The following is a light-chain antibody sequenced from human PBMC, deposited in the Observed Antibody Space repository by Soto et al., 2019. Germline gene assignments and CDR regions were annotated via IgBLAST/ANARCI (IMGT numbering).Light chain of an antibody. CDR2: WAS. CDR1: QSVLYSSNNKNP. CDR3: QKYYGTPPGYT. J-gene: IGKJ2*01. Sequence: IVMTQSPDSLAVSLGERATINCKSSQSVLYSSNNKNPLAWYQQNPGQPPKLLIYWASTRESGVPDPFSGRGSGTDFTLTISSLQAVDVAVFYCQKYYGTPPGYTFGQGTKMDIK. V-gene: IGKV4-1*01.